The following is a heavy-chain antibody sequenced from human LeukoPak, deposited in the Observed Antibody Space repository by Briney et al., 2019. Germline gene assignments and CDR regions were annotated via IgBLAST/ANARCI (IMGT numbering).Heavy chain of an antibody. J-gene: IGHJ4*02. CDR1: GFTFISYA. V-gene: IGHV3-23*01. CDR3: ARPNRGYCDDTSCSHFDY. CDR2: ITGSGGST. D-gene: IGHD2-2*01. Sequence: GRSLRLSCAASGFTFISYAMHWVRQAPEKGLEWVSAITGSGGSTFFADSVKGRFTISRDNSKNTLYLQMNSLRAEDTAVYYCARPNRGYCDDTSCSHFDYWGQGTLVTVSS.